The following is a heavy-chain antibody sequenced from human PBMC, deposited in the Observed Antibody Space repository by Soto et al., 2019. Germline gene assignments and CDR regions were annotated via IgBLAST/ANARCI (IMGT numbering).Heavy chain of an antibody. Sequence: QVQLVQSGAEVKKPGSSVKVSCKASGGIFSSHTISWVRQAPGQGLEWMGRIIPVIGVVNYAQKFQDRATITADNSTSTAYMELSNLSPEDTAVYFCASLTGIGTGWVDYWGQGTLVTVSS. V-gene: IGHV1-69*02. CDR2: IIPVIGVV. D-gene: IGHD2-8*02. CDR1: GGIFSSHT. J-gene: IGHJ4*02. CDR3: ASLTGIGTGWVDY.